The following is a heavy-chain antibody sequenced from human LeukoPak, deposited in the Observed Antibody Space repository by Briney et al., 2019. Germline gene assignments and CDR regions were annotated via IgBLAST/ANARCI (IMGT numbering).Heavy chain of an antibody. CDR3: ARDGYGLSFDY. CDR2: IYYSGST. J-gene: IGHJ4*02. V-gene: IGHV4-59*01. D-gene: IGHD1-1*01. Sequence: SETLSLTCTVSGGSISSYYWSWIRQPPGKGVEWIGYIYYSGSTKYNPSLKSRVTISVDTSKNQFSLKLSSVTAADTAVYYCARDGYGLSFDYWGQGTLVTVSS. CDR1: GGSISSYY.